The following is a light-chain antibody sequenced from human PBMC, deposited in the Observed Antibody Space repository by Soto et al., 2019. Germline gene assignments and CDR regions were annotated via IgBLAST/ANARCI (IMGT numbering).Light chain of an antibody. CDR3: SSYAGSNNSLYV. J-gene: IGLJ1*01. V-gene: IGLV2-8*01. Sequence: QSALTQPPSASGSPGQSVTISCTGTSSDVGGYNYVSWYQQHPGKAPKLMIYEISKRPSGVPDRFSGSKSGNTASLTVSGLQAEDEADYYCSSYAGSNNSLYVFGTGTQLTV. CDR2: EIS. CDR1: SSDVGGYNY.